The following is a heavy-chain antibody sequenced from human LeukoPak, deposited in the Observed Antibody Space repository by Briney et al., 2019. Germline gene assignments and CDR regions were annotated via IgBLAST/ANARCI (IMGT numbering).Heavy chain of an antibody. CDR2: IYTSGST. J-gene: IGHJ4*02. CDR3: AREDDSSGYLLDY. D-gene: IGHD3-22*01. Sequence: PSETLSLTCTVSGASISSYYWSWIRQPAGKGLEWIGRIYTSGSTNYNPSLKSRVTMSVDTPKNQFSLKLSSMTAADTAVYYCAREDDSSGYLLDYWGQGTLVTVSS. CDR1: GASISSYY. V-gene: IGHV4-4*07.